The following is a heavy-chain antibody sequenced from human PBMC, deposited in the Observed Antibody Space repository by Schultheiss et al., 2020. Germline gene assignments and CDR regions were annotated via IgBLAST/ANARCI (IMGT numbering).Heavy chain of an antibody. D-gene: IGHD3-16*01. CDR1: GFTFSSYS. CDR3: ASMTDKPSKNGGYYYYGMDV. Sequence: GGSLRLSCAASGFTFSSYSTNWVRQAPGKGLEWVSYISSSSSTIYYADSVKGRFTISRDNAKNSLYLQMNSLRDEDTAVYYCASMTDKPSKNGGYYYYGMDVWGQGTTVTVSS. J-gene: IGHJ6*02. CDR2: ISSSSSTI. V-gene: IGHV3-48*02.